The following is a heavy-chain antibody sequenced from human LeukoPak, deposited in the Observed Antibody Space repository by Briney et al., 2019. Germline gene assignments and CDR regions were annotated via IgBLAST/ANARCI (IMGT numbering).Heavy chain of an antibody. CDR1: GFTFSDYY. V-gene: IGHV3-11*01. Sequence: GGSLRLSCAASGFTFSDYYMSWIRQAPGKGLEWVSYISFSDSPIYYADSVKGRFTISRDNAKNSLYLQMNSLRAEDTAVYYCARGQQWLGLDYWGQGTLVTVSS. D-gene: IGHD6-19*01. CDR3: ARGQQWLGLDY. J-gene: IGHJ4*02. CDR2: ISFSDSPI.